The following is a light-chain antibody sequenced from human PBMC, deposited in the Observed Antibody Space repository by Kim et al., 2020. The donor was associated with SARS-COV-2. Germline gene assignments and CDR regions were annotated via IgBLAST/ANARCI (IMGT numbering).Light chain of an antibody. Sequence: IVLTQSPGTLSLSPGERATLSCRASQSITSSYLAWYQHKPGQGPRLLIYGASIRAPGIPVRFSGSGSGTDFTLIISRLDPEDFAVYYCQQYDSSPRTFGQGTKVDIK. CDR3: QQYDSSPRT. V-gene: IGKV3-20*01. J-gene: IGKJ2*01. CDR1: QSITSSY. CDR2: GAS.